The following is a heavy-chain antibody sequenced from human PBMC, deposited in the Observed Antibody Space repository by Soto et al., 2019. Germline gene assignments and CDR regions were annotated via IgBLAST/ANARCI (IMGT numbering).Heavy chain of an antibody. J-gene: IGHJ6*02. CDR3: ARYYYGSGSPTKGDYYGMDV. D-gene: IGHD3-10*01. V-gene: IGHV1-18*01. CDR2: ISAYNGNT. CDR1: GYTFTSYG. Sequence: ASVKVSCKASGYTFTSYGISWVRQAPGQGLEWMGWISAYNGNTNYAQKLQGRVTMTTDTSTSTAYMELRSLRSDDTAVYYCARYYYGSGSPTKGDYYGMDVRGQGTTVTVSS.